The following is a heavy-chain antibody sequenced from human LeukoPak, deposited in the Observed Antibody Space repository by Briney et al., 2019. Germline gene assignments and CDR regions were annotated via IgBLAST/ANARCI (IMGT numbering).Heavy chain of an antibody. CDR1: GGPFSGYY. CDR2: INHVGFT. D-gene: IGHD6-13*01. V-gene: IGHV4-34*10. CDR3: ARLRMGSSRWLFPEDF. J-gene: IGHJ4*02. Sequence: KPSETLSLTCAVSGGPFSGYYWTWIRQSPGKGLEWIGQINHVGFTTYNPSLQSRISMSVDTSKSQFSLKLSSVTVADTATYFCARLRMGSSRWLFPEDFWGQGTQVAVSS.